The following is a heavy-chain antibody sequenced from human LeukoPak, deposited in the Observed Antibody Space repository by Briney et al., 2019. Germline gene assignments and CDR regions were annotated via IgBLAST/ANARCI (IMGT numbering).Heavy chain of an antibody. CDR1: GYTFTSYY. Sequence: GASAKVSCKASGYTFTSYYMHWVRQAPGQGLEWMGIINPSGGSTSYAQKFQGRVTMARDTSTSTVYMELSSLRSEDTAVYYCARDRAHTAMAPVDWGQGTLVTVSS. CDR2: INPSGGST. J-gene: IGHJ4*02. V-gene: IGHV1-46*01. CDR3: ARDRAHTAMAPVD. D-gene: IGHD5-18*01.